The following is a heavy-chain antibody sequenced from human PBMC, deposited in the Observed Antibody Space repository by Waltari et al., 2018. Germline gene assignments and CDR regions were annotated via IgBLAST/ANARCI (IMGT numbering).Heavy chain of an antibody. Sequence: EVQLFESGGGLVQPGGFLRVSRPASGFTFSNYVMSLQREDPGKGLELVSAISGSGGSTYYADSVKGRFTISRDNSKNTLYLQMNSLRAEDTAVYYCAKADYGDYRFGYWGQGTLVTVSS. CDR2: ISGSGGST. J-gene: IGHJ4*02. D-gene: IGHD4-17*01. CDR3: AKADYGDYRFGY. CDR1: GFTFSNYV. V-gene: IGHV3-23*01.